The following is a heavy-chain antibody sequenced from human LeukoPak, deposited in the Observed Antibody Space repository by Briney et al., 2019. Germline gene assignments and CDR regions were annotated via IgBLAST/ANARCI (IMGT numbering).Heavy chain of an antibody. CDR3: ARDPKDTAMVGGY. V-gene: IGHV3-48*01. D-gene: IGHD5-18*01. Sequence: PGGSLRLSCAASGFTFSSYSMNWVRQAPGKGLEWVSYISSSSSTIYYADSAKGRFTISRDNAKNSLYLQMNSLRAEDTAVYYCARDPKDTAMVGGYWGQGTLVTVSS. CDR2: ISSSSSTI. J-gene: IGHJ4*02. CDR1: GFTFSSYS.